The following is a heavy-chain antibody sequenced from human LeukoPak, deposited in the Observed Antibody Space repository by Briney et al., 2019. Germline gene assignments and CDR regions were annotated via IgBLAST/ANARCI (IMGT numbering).Heavy chain of an antibody. CDR1: GGTFSSYA. J-gene: IGHJ5*02. Sequence: SVKVSCKASGGTFSSYAISWVRQAPGQGLEWMGGIIPIFGTANYAQKFQGRVTMTEDTSTDTAYMELSSLRSEDTAVYYCATYPPQAVVIIRGWFDPWGQGTLVTVSS. D-gene: IGHD3-3*01. CDR3: ATYPPQAVVIIRGWFDP. V-gene: IGHV1-69*06. CDR2: IIPIFGTA.